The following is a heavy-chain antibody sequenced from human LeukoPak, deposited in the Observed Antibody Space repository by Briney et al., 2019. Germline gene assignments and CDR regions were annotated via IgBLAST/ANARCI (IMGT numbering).Heavy chain of an antibody. CDR2: IYHSGST. CDR3: ATIVATTLLYFDY. CDR1: GYSISSGYY. Sequence: SETLSLTCAVSGYSISSGYYWGWIRQPPGKGLEWIRSIYHSGSTYYNPSLKSRVTISVDTSKNQFSLKLSSVTAADTAVYYCATIVATTLLYFDYWGQGTLVTVSS. V-gene: IGHV4-38-2*01. D-gene: IGHD5-12*01. J-gene: IGHJ4*02.